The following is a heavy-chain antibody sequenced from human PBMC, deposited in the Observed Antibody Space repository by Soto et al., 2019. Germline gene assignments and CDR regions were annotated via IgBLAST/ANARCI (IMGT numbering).Heavy chain of an antibody. CDR3: ARAVAVAADFDY. V-gene: IGHV1-3*01. CDR1: GYTFTGYA. Sequence: GASLKVSCKASGYTFTGYAMHWVRQAPGQRLEWMGWINAGNGNTKYSQKFQGRVTITRDTSASTAYMELSSLRSEDTAVYYCARAVAVAADFDYWGQGTLVTSPQ. J-gene: IGHJ4*02. CDR2: INAGNGNT. D-gene: IGHD6-19*01.